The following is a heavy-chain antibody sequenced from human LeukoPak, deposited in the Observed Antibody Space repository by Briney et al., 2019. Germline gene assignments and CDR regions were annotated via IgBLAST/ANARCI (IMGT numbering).Heavy chain of an antibody. Sequence: HPGGSLRLSCAASGFTSSSYWMHWVRQAPGKGLVWVSRINSDGSSTSYADSVKGRFTISRDNAKNTLYLQMNSLRAEDTAVYYCARDNYGGYYYYGMDVWGQGTTVTVSS. CDR1: GFTSSSYW. CDR2: INSDGSST. D-gene: IGHD4-17*01. CDR3: ARDNYGGYYYYGMDV. V-gene: IGHV3-74*01. J-gene: IGHJ6*02.